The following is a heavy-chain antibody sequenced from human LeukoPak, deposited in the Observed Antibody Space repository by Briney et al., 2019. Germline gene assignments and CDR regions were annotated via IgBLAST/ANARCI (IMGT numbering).Heavy chain of an antibody. CDR1: GFTVSSNY. J-gene: IGHJ3*02. Sequence: PGGSLRLSCAASGFTVSSNYISWVRQPPGKGLEWVSVIYSGGSTYYADSVKGRFTISRDNSKNTLYLQMNSLRAEDTAVYYCARARDSGSYPDAFDIWGQGTMVTVSS. V-gene: IGHV3-53*01. D-gene: IGHD1-26*01. CDR3: ARARDSGSYPDAFDI. CDR2: IYSGGST.